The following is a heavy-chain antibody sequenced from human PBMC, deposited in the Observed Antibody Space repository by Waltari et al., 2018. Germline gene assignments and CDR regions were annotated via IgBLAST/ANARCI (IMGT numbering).Heavy chain of an antibody. V-gene: IGHV3-30*02. D-gene: IGHD1-26*01. CDR3: CIVGGLGY. CDR1: GFTFSSYG. J-gene: IGHJ4*02. Sequence: QVQLVESGGGVVQPGGSLRLSCAASGFTFSSYGMHWVRQAPGKGLEWVAFIRYDGSNKYYADSVKGRFTISRDNSKNTLYLQMNSLRAEDTAVYYCCIVGGLGYWGQGTLVTVSS. CDR2: IRYDGSNK.